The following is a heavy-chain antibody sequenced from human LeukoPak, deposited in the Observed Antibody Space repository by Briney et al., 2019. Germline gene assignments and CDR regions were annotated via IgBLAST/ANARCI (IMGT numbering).Heavy chain of an antibody. CDR3: VRDDYVWGSSRINWFDP. CDR1: VYTLIEYH. D-gene: IGHD3-16*01. V-gene: IGHV1-2*02. CDR2: INPNSGST. J-gene: IGHJ5*02. Sequence: ASVKVSCNSCVYTLIEYHSASVRQAPGQGLEWMGWINPNSGSTNYAQKFQGRVTMTRDTSSRTAYMELSRLRVDDTAVYYCVRDDYVWGSSRINWFDPWGQGTLVTVSS.